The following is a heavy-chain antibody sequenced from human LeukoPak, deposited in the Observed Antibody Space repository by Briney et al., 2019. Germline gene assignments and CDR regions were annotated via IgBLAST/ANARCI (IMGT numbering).Heavy chain of an antibody. V-gene: IGHV4-30-2*01. Sequence: KSSETLSPTCTVSGGSISSGGYSWSWIRQPPGKGLEWIGYIYHSGSTYYNPSLKSRVTISVDRSKNQFSLKLSSVTAADTAVYYCARVGASGEIDYWGQGTLVTVSS. D-gene: IGHD3-10*01. J-gene: IGHJ4*02. CDR2: IYHSGST. CDR3: ARVGASGEIDY. CDR1: GGSISSGGYS.